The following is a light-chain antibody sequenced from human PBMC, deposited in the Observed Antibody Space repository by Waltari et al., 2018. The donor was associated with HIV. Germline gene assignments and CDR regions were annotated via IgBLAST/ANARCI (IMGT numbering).Light chain of an antibody. CDR2: GAS. V-gene: IGKV3-20*01. CDR1: QSVSNNY. CDR3: QQYGSSLLT. Sequence: EIVLTQSPGTLSLSPGEMATLSCRASQSVSNNYLAWYQQKPGQAPRLLIYGASNRATGIPDRFSGSGSGTDFTLTISRLEPEDFAMYYCQQYGSSLLTFGGGTKVDIK. J-gene: IGKJ4*01.